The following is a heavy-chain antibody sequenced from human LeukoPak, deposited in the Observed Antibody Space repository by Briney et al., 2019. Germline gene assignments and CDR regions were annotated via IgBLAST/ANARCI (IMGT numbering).Heavy chain of an antibody. Sequence: ASVKVSCKASGGTFSSYAINWVRQAPGQGLEWMGWINGNSGGTNYAQKFQGRVTMTQDTSIITAYMELSSLRSDDTAVYYCARAGVTGEGLDYWGQGTLVTVSS. J-gene: IGHJ4*02. CDR2: INGNSGGT. D-gene: IGHD7-27*01. V-gene: IGHV1-2*02. CDR3: ARAGVTGEGLDY. CDR1: GGTFSSYA.